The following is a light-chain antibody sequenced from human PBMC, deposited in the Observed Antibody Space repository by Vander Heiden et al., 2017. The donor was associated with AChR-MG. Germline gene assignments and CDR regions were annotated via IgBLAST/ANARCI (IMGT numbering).Light chain of an antibody. CDR3: QTWGTGIRVI. CDR2: INNDGSH. CDR1: SGHRNYD. V-gene: IGLV4-69*01. Sequence: QLVLTQAPAVSASLGASVKLTCTLSSGHRNYDIAWHQQQPEKGPRYLMKINNDGSHTKGGGIPDRFSGSKSGAERYLTISSLQSEDEADYYCQTWGTGIRVIFGGGTKLTVL. J-gene: IGLJ2*01.